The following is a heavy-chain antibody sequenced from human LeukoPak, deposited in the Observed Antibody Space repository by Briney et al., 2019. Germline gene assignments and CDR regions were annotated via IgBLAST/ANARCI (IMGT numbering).Heavy chain of an antibody. V-gene: IGHV4-30-4*01. Sequence: SETLSLTCTVSGDSISSGNYYWTWIRQPPGKGLEWIGYIYYSGSTFYNPSLKSRVTISVDTSKNEFSLKLSSVTAADTAVYYCARDPGSLYYYDSSGYYSHDAFDIWGQGTMVTASP. CDR3: ARDPGSLYYYDSSGYYSHDAFDI. D-gene: IGHD3-22*01. J-gene: IGHJ3*02. CDR1: GDSISSGNYY. CDR2: IYYSGST.